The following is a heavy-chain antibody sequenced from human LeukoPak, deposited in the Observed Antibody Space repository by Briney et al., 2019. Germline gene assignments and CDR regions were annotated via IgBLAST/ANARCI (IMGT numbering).Heavy chain of an antibody. J-gene: IGHJ4*02. CDR1: GFTFSSYS. CDR2: ISSSSSYI. CDR3: ARDLIFVWGSYRYPFDY. D-gene: IGHD3-16*02. V-gene: IGHV3-21*01. Sequence: GGSLRLSCAASGFTFSSYSMNWVRQAPGKGLEWVSSISSSSSYIYYADSVKGRFTISRDNAKNSLYLQMNSLRAEDTAVYYCARDLIFVWGSYRYPFDYWGQGTLVTVSS.